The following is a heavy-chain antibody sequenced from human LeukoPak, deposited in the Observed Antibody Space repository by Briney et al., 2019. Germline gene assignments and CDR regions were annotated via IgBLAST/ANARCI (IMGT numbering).Heavy chain of an antibody. CDR1: GGTFSSYA. CDR2: IIPIFGTA. J-gene: IGHJ5*02. D-gene: IGHD4-11*01. CDR3: AREHYSNYGHWFDP. V-gene: IGHV1-69*05. Sequence: SVKVSCKASGGTFSSYAISWVRQAPGQGLEWMGRIIPIFGTANYAQKFQGRVTIATDESTSTAYMELSSLRSEDTAVYYCAREHYSNYGHWFDPWGQGTLVTVSS.